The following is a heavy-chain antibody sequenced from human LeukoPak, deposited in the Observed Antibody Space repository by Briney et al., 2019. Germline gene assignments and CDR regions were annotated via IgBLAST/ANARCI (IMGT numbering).Heavy chain of an antibody. D-gene: IGHD6-13*01. J-gene: IGHJ6*03. Sequence: ASVKVSCKASGYTFTSYYMHWVRQAPGQGLEWMGIINPSGGSTSYAQKFQGRVTMTRDMSTSTVYMELSSLRSEDTAVYYCARDSIAAAGTLVYYYYYMDVWGKGTTVTVSS. CDR3: ARDSIAAAGTLVYYYYYMDV. CDR1: GYTFTSYY. V-gene: IGHV1-46*01. CDR2: INPSGGST.